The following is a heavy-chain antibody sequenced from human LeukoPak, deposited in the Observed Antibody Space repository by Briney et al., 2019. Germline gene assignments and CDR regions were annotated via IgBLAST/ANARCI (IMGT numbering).Heavy chain of an antibody. CDR1: GYTFTSYG. J-gene: IGHJ4*02. Sequence: ASVKVSCKASGYTFTSYGISWVRQAPGQGLEWMGWISAYNGDTNYAQKLQGRVTMTSDTSTSTAYMVLRSLRSDDTAVYYCARPDYYGDSEDYWGQGTLVTVSS. CDR2: ISAYNGDT. CDR3: ARPDYYGDSEDY. D-gene: IGHD4-17*01. V-gene: IGHV1-18*01.